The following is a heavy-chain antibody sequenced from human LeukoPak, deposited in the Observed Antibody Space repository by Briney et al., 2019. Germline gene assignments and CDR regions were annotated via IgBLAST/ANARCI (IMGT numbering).Heavy chain of an antibody. J-gene: IGHJ4*02. CDR2: IYYSGST. CDR3: AGDRSGYYPN. Sequence: PSETLSLTCTVSGGSISSSSYYWGWIRQPPGKGLEWIGSIYYSGSTYYNPSLKSRVTISVDTSKNQFSLKLSSVTAADTAVYYCAGDRSGYYPNWGQGTLVTVSS. D-gene: IGHD3-22*01. V-gene: IGHV4-39*07. CDR1: GGSISSSSYY.